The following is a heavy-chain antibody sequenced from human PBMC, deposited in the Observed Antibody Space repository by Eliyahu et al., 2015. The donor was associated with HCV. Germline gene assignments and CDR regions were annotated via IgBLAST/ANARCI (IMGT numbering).Heavy chain of an antibody. J-gene: IGHJ1*01. CDR2: ILPVFGSS. D-gene: IGHD5/OR15-5a*01. CDR3: ATVRASVTHRAEYFQN. V-gene: IGHV1-69*01. Sequence: QVQLEQSGAEVKKPGSSVXVSCKASGGTFRTLSINWVRQAPGQGLAWMGRILPVFGSSNYAQKFQGRVSITADESTATAYLELNSLTSDDTAIFYCATVRASVTHRAEYFQNWGQGTLVTVS. CDR1: GGTFRTLS.